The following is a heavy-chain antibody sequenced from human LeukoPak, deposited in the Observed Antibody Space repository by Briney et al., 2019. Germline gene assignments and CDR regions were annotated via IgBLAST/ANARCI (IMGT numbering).Heavy chain of an antibody. Sequence: ASVKVSCKVSGYTLTELSMHWVRQAPGKGLEWMGGFDPEDGETIYAQKFQGRVTMTEDTSTDTAYMELSSLRSEDTAMYYCATQSAVSSGWYGGGFDYWGQGTLVTVSS. CDR1: GYTLTELS. CDR2: FDPEDGET. V-gene: IGHV1-24*01. D-gene: IGHD6-19*01. CDR3: ATQSAVSSGWYGGGFDY. J-gene: IGHJ4*02.